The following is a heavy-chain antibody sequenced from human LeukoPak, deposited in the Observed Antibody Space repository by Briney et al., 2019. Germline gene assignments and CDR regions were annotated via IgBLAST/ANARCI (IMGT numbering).Heavy chain of an antibody. CDR2: IYPGDSDT. CDR1: GYSFTSYW. Sequence: GESLKISCKGSGYSFTSYWIGWVRQMPGKGLEWMGIIYPGDSDTRYSPPFQGQVTISADKSISTAYLQWSSLKASDTAMYYCARFEGYCSSTSCRDFDYWGQGTLVTVSS. CDR3: ARFEGYCSSTSCRDFDY. J-gene: IGHJ4*02. V-gene: IGHV5-51*01. D-gene: IGHD2-2*01.